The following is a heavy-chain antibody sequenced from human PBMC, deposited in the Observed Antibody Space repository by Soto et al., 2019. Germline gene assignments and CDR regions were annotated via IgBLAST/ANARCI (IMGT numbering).Heavy chain of an antibody. Sequence: SETLSLTCTVSGGSITSYYWSWIRQPPGKGLEWLGYIYYRGNTNYNPSLKSRLTILVDTSKNQLSLKLSSVTAADTAVYYCARSSASWYSGAFDIWGQGTMVTVS. CDR1: GGSITSYY. V-gene: IGHV4-59*01. CDR3: ARSSASWYSGAFDI. D-gene: IGHD6-13*01. CDR2: IYYRGNT. J-gene: IGHJ3*02.